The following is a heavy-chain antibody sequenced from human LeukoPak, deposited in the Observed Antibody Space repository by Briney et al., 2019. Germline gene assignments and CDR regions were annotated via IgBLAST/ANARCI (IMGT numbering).Heavy chain of an antibody. Sequence: SETLSLTCTVSGGSISSGDYYWSWIRQPPGKGLEWIGYIYYSGSTYYNPSLKSRVTISVDTSKNQFSLKLSSVTAADTAVYYCARGGAGGYYDSSGYFCYWGQGTLVTVSS. CDR2: IYYSGST. CDR3: ARGGAGGYYDSSGYFCY. D-gene: IGHD3-22*01. J-gene: IGHJ4*02. V-gene: IGHV4-30-4*01. CDR1: GGSISSGDYY.